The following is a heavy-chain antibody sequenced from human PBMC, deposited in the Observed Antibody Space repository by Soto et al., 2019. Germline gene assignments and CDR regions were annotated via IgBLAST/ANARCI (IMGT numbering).Heavy chain of an antibody. CDR3: AKDHSSSCLRGAFDI. CDR2: ISWNSGSI. V-gene: IGHV3-9*01. Sequence: EVQLVESGGGLVQPGRSLRLSCAASGFTFDDYAMHWVRQAPGKGLEWVSGISWNSGSIGYADSVKGRFTISRDNAKNSLYLQMNSLRAEDTALYYCAKDHSSSCLRGAFDIWGQGTMVTVSS. J-gene: IGHJ3*02. CDR1: GFTFDDYA. D-gene: IGHD6-13*01.